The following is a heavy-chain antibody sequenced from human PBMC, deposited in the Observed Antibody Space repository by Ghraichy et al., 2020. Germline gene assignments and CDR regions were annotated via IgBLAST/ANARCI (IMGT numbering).Heavy chain of an antibody. Sequence: GGSLRLSCAASGFTLSTWNMNWVRQAPGKGLEWVSYIRSSFGTIHYADSVKGRFTASRDSGMNSMYLQMNSLRDEDTAVYYCVAAFDYWGQGALVTVSS. J-gene: IGHJ4*02. D-gene: IGHD6-13*01. V-gene: IGHV3-48*02. CDR2: IRSSFGTI. CDR3: VAAFDY. CDR1: GFTLSTWN.